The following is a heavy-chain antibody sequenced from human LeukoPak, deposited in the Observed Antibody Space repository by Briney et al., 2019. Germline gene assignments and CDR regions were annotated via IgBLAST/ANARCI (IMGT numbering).Heavy chain of an antibody. CDR1: GGSISGYY. D-gene: IGHD1-7*01. CDR3: ARGSRELYYFDY. Sequence: SETLSLTCTVSGGSISGYYWSWIRQPPGKGLEWIGYIYYSWSTNYNPSLRSRVTISGDTSKNQVSLKLSSVTAADTAVYYCARGSRELYYFDYWGQGTLVTVSS. CDR2: IYYSWST. J-gene: IGHJ4*02. V-gene: IGHV4-59*01.